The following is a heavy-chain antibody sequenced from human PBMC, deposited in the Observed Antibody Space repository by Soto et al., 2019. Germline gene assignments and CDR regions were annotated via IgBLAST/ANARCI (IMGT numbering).Heavy chain of an antibody. D-gene: IGHD6-13*01. CDR1: GGTFSSYA. CDR2: IIPIFGTA. CDR3: ASEGRAAAGGVRYFDL. V-gene: IGHV1-69*06. J-gene: IGHJ2*01. Sequence: QVQLVQSGAEVTKPGSSVKVSCKASGGTFSSYAISWVRQAPGQGLEWMGGIIPIFGTANYAQKFKGRVTITAEKSTSKGYREQSSLGSEDKAVYYCASEGRAAAGGVRYFDLWGRGTLVTVSS.